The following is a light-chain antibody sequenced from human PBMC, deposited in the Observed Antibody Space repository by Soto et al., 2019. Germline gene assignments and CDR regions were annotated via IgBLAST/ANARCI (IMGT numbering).Light chain of an antibody. CDR3: QLGNGY. CDR1: QSINNW. Sequence: DIQMTQSPSTLSASVGDRVTITCRASQSINNWLAWYQLKPGKAPKLLMYVASSLESGVPSRFSGSGSWTEFTITISSLQSYDCTTYYCQLGNGYFGQGTKLEIK. CDR2: VAS. V-gene: IGKV1-5*03. J-gene: IGKJ2*01.